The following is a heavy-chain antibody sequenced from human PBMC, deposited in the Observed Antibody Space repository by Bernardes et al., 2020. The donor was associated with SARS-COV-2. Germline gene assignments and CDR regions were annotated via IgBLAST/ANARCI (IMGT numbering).Heavy chain of an antibody. CDR1: GGSISSSSYY. D-gene: IGHD3-22*01. CDR2: IYYSGST. J-gene: IGHJ2*01. V-gene: IGHV4-39*01. CDR3: ARTPGGITMIVVVPPAYFDL. Sequence: ETLSLTCTVSGGSISSSSYYWGWIRQPPGKGLEWIGSIYYSGSTYYNPSLKSRVTISVDTSKNQFSLKLSSVTAADTAVYYCARTPGGITMIVVVPPAYFDLWGRGTLVTVSS.